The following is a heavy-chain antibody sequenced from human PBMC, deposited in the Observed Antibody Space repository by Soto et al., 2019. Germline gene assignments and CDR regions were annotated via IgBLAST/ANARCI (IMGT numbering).Heavy chain of an antibody. CDR2: INPNSGGT. CDR3: ARNPYYYYSTLSPYFDY. D-gene: IGHD3-22*01. V-gene: IGHV1-2*02. CDR1: GYTFTGYY. J-gene: IGHJ4*02. Sequence: ASVKVSCKASGYTFTGYYMHWVRQAPGQGLEWMGWINPNSGGTNYAQKFQGRVTMTRDTSISTAYMELSRLRSEDTAVYYCARNPYYYYSTLSPYFDYWGQGTLVTVSS.